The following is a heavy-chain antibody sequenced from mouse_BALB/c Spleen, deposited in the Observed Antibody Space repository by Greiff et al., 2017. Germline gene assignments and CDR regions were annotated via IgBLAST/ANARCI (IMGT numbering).Heavy chain of an antibody. CDR3: ARSTLKGYFDH. V-gene: IGHV2-2*02. D-gene: IGHD2-1*01. J-gene: IGHJ2*01. CDR1: GFSLTSYG. Sequence: QVQLKESGPDLVQLSQRLSITCPVLGFSLTSYGVHWVRQSPGKGPDWPGVLWSGVSTDYNAAFISRLGISKGIFNSQVFFKMNSLQANETAIYYCARSTLKGYFDHWGQGTTRAVSS. CDR2: LWSGVST.